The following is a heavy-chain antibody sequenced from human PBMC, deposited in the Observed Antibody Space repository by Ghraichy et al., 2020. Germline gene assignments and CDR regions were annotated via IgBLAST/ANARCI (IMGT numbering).Heavy chain of an antibody. CDR1: GFTFSIYG. CDR3: AKDRAADSSGFDY. CDR2: IRYDGSNK. J-gene: IGHJ4*02. D-gene: IGHD3-22*01. V-gene: IGHV3-30*02. Sequence: GGSLRLSCAASGFTFSIYGMHWVRQAPGKGLEWVAFIRYDGSNKYYADSVKGRFTISRDNSKNTLFLQMNSLKTEDTAVYYCAKDRAADSSGFDYWGQGTLVTVSS.